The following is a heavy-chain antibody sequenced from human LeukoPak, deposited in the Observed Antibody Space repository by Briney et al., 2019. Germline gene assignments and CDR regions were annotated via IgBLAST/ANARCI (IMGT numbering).Heavy chain of an antibody. CDR3: ARGGANRYAFSFLDS. V-gene: IGHV4-4*07. J-gene: IGHJ4*02. D-gene: IGHD4/OR15-4a*01. CDR2: LFDTRKT. Sequence: PSETLSLTCTVSNGSMRSYYWTWIRQPAGKGLEWVGRLFDTRKTYYNPSLTNRVTMSIDMSRNQFSLRMTSVTAADTAVYYCARGGANRYAFSFLDSWGQGTLVTVSS. CDR1: NGSMRSYY.